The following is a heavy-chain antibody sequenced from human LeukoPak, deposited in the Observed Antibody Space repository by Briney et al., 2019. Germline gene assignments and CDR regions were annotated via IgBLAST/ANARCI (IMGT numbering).Heavy chain of an antibody. J-gene: IGHJ4*02. V-gene: IGHV3-23*01. CDR2: IRGSGGST. CDR3: ARGDGYNSNYFDY. Sequence: PGGSLRLSCSTSEFTFSDYGMNWVRQAPGKGLEWVSGIRGSGGSTYYADSVKGRFTISRDNSKNTLYLQMNSLRAEDTAVYYCARGDGYNSNYFDYWGQGTLVTVSS. D-gene: IGHD5-24*01. CDR1: EFTFSDYG.